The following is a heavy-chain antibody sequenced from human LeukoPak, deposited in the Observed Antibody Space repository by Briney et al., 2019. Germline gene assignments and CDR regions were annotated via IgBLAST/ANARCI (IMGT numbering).Heavy chain of an antibody. V-gene: IGHV4-59*12. D-gene: IGHD3-10*01. Sequence: PSETLSLTCTVSGGSISSYYWSWIRQPPGKGLEWIGYIYYSGSTNYNPSLKSRVTISVDTSKNQFSLKLSSVTAADTAVYYCARDGAERTSGLWYFDLWGRGTLVTVSS. J-gene: IGHJ2*01. CDR3: ARDGAERTSGLWYFDL. CDR1: GGSISSYY. CDR2: IYYSGST.